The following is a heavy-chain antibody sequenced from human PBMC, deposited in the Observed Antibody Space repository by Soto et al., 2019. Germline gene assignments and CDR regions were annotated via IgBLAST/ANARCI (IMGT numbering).Heavy chain of an antibody. Sequence: QVQLVESGGGVVQPGRSLRLSCAASGFTFSSYAMHWVRQAPGKGLEWVAVISYDGSNKYYADSVKGRFTISRDNSKNTLYMQMSCLRDEDMAVYYCARGSQGGDSSGQVDGFDIWGQGTMVTVSS. CDR1: GFTFSSYA. D-gene: IGHD3-22*01. V-gene: IGHV3-30-3*01. J-gene: IGHJ3*02. CDR3: ARGSQGGDSSGQVDGFDI. CDR2: ISYDGSNK.